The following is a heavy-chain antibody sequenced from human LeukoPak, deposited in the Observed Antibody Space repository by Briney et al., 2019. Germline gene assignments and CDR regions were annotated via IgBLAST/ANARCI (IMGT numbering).Heavy chain of an antibody. CDR1: GYTFTGYY. Sequence: ASVKVSCKASGYTFTGYYMHWVRQAPGQGLEWMGWINPNSGGTNYAQKFQGWVTMTRDTSISTAYMELSRLRSDDTAVYYCARGLKGITMVRGVMSLGSWGQGTLVTVSS. V-gene: IGHV1-2*04. CDR2: INPNSGGT. J-gene: IGHJ4*02. D-gene: IGHD3-10*01. CDR3: ARGLKGITMVRGVMSLGS.